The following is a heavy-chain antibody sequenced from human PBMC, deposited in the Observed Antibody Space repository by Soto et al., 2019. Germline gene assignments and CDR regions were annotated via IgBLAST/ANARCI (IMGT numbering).Heavy chain of an antibody. V-gene: IGHV5-10-1*01. Sequence: GESLKISCKGSGYSFTSYWISWVRQMPGKGLEWMGRIDPSDSYTNYSPSFQGHVTISADKSISTAYLQWSSLKASDTAMYYCARVRDSSGYYSRPHFDYWGQGTLVTVS. J-gene: IGHJ4*02. D-gene: IGHD3-22*01. CDR1: GYSFTSYW. CDR2: IDPSDSYT. CDR3: ARVRDSSGYYSRPHFDY.